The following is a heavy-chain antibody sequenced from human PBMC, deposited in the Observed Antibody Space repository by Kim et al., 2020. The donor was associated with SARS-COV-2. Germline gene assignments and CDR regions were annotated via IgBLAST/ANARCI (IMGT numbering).Heavy chain of an antibody. CDR2: IIPIFGTA. CDR1: GGTFSSYA. V-gene: IGHV1-69*13. CDR3: ASHDYDRNAGANFDY. Sequence: SVKVSCKASGGTFSSYAISWVRQAPGQGLEWMGGIIPIFGTANYAQKFQGRVTITADESTSTAYMELSSLRSEDTAGYYCASHDYDRNAGANFDYWGQGTLVTVSS. D-gene: IGHD4-17*01. J-gene: IGHJ4*02.